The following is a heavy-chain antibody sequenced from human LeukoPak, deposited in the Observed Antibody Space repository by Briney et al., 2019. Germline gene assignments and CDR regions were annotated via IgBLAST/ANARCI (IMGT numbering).Heavy chain of an antibody. Sequence: SESLSLTCSLSIRFLSSYYASWIRQPPGKGLEWIGYTYYSGSNNYNNSLKSRLPIPQKPSKEQFTLKLRSVTDAKPAGYYCGRAGRACVGPWNDFWGQGTLVTVSS. CDR2: TYYSGSN. J-gene: IGHJ4*02. D-gene: IGHD1-26*01. CDR1: IRFLSSYY. V-gene: IGHV4-59*01. CDR3: GRAGRACVGPWNDF.